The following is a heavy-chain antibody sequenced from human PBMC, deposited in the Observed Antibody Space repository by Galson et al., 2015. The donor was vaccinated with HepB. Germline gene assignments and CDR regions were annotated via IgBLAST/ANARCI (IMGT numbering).Heavy chain of an antibody. Sequence: SVKVSCKASGGTFSSYAISWVRQAPGQGLEWMGGIIPIFGTANYAQKFQGRVTITADESTSTAYMELSSLRSEDTAVYYCARDLTAVVLRDAFDIWGQGTMVTVSS. CDR3: ARDLTAVVLRDAFDI. J-gene: IGHJ3*02. CDR1: GGTFSSYA. D-gene: IGHD5-18*01. CDR2: IIPIFGTA. V-gene: IGHV1-69*13.